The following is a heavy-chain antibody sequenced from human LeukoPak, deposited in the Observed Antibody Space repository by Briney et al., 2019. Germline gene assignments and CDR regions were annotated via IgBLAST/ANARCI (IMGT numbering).Heavy chain of an antibody. V-gene: IGHV1-2*02. CDR2: INPNSGGT. CDR3: ARVVVPAAVANWFDP. D-gene: IGHD2-2*01. CDR1: GYTFTGYY. J-gene: IGHJ5*02. Sequence: ASVKVSCKASGYTFTGYYMHWVRQAPGQGLEWMGWINPNSGGTNYAQKFQGRVTMTRDTSISTAYMELSRLRSDDTAVYYCARVVVPAAVANWFDPWGQGTLVTVSS.